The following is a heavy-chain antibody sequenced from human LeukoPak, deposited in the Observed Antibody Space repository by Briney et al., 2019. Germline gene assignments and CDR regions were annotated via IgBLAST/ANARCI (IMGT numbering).Heavy chain of an antibody. CDR1: GFTFSSYA. CDR2: ISSSSRDI. V-gene: IGHV3-21*01. D-gene: IGHD3-22*01. Sequence: GGSLRLSCAASGFTFSSYAMSWVRQAPGKGLEWVSSISSSSRDINYADSVKGRFTISRDNAWNSLYLQMNSLRAEDTAVYYCARDSDSSGHYYMDYFDYWGQGALVTVSS. CDR3: ARDSDSSGHYYMDYFDY. J-gene: IGHJ4*02.